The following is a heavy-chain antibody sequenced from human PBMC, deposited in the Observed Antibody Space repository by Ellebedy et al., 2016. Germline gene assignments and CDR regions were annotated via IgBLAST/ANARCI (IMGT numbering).Heavy chain of an antibody. D-gene: IGHD3-3*01. J-gene: IGHJ3*02. V-gene: IGHV4-61*01. CDR2: IYYSGST. Sequence: SETLSLXXTVSGGSVSSGSYYWSWIRQPPGKGLEWIGYIYYSGSTNYNPSLKSRVTISVDTSKKQFSLKVNSVTASDTAIYYCARHQFLEWLDAFDIWGQGTMVTVSS. CDR3: ARHQFLEWLDAFDI. CDR1: GGSVSSGSYY.